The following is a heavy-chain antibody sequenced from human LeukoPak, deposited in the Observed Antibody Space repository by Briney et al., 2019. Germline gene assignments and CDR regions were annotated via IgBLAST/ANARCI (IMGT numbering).Heavy chain of an antibody. J-gene: IGHJ6*02. V-gene: IGHV4-59*01. CDR2: IYYSGST. CDR3: ARVTRGSYYYGMDV. CDR1: GGSISSYY. D-gene: IGHD1-26*01. Sequence: SETLSLTCSVSGGSISSYYWSWIRQPPGKALEWIGYIYYSGSTNYNPSLKSRVTISVDTSKNQFSQKLSSVTAADTAVYYCARVTRGSYYYGMDVWGQGTTVTVSS.